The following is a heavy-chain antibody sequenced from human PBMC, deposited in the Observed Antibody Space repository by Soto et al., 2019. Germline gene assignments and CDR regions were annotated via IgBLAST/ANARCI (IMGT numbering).Heavy chain of an antibody. D-gene: IGHD3-16*01. CDR2: LFSGGAT. CDR1: GFSVISTH. CDR3: ATKAYGD. Sequence: GGSLRLSCAVSGFSVISTHMNWVRRAPGKGLEWVAILFSGGATYNADSVRGRITVSRDDSKNTLYLQMDSLRVEDTAVYYCATKAYGDWGQGTPVTVSS. V-gene: IGHV3-53*01. J-gene: IGHJ4*02.